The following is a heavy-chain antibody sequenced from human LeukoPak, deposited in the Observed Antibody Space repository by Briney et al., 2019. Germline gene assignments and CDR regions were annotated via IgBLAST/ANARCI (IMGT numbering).Heavy chain of an antibody. CDR3: TRADVRWSGYPHDAFDI. CDR1: GFTFSTYA. V-gene: IGHV3-49*04. Sequence: GGSLRLSCAASGFTFSTYAMSWVRQAPGKGLEWVGFIGSKVYGGTTEYAASVKGRFTISRDDSKSIAYLQMSSLKTEDTAVYYCTRADVRWSGYPHDAFDIWGQGTMVTVSS. CDR2: IGSKVYGGTT. D-gene: IGHD3-3*01. J-gene: IGHJ3*02.